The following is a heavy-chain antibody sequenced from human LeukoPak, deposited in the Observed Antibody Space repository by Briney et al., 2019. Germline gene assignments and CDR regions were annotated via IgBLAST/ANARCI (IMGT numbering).Heavy chain of an antibody. CDR1: GFTFSSYA. CDR2: ISYDGSNK. D-gene: IGHD6-13*01. Sequence: GGSLRLSCAASGFTFSSYAMRWVRQAPGKGLEWVAVISYDGSNKYYADSVKGRFTISRDNSKNTLFLQMNSLRAEDTAVYYCARAAAGPFDYWGQGTLVTVSS. J-gene: IGHJ4*02. V-gene: IGHV3-30-3*01. CDR3: ARAAAGPFDY.